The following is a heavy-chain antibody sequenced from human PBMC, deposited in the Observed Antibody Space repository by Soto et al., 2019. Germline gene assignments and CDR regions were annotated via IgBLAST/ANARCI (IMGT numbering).Heavy chain of an antibody. D-gene: IGHD3-16*01. CDR1: GHSFTSYW. Sequence: GESLKISCKGSGHSFTSYWIAWVRQMPGKGLEWMGLTYPGDSDTIYSPSFQGQVTFSADKSISTAYLHLSSLKASDTAMYFCSRGGVTRRRDPYDIWGQGTMVTGSS. V-gene: IGHV5-51*01. J-gene: IGHJ3*02. CDR3: SRGGVTRRRDPYDI. CDR2: TYPGDSDT.